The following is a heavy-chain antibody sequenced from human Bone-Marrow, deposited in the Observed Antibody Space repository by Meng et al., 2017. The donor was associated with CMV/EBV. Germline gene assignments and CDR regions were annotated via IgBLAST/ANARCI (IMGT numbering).Heavy chain of an antibody. CDR3: ARDKIVVVVAATPYFDY. D-gene: IGHD2-15*01. CDR2: ISYDGSNK. V-gene: IGHV3-30-3*01. CDR1: GFTFSSYA. J-gene: IGHJ4*02. Sequence: SLKISCAASGFTFSSYAMHWVRQAPGKGLEWVAVISYDGSNKYYADSVKGRFTISRDNSKNTLYLQMNSLRAEDTAVYYCARDKIVVVVAATPYFDYWGQGTLGTVSS.